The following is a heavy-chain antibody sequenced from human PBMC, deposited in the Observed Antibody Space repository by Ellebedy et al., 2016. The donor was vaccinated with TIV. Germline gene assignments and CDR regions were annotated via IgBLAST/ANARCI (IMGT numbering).Heavy chain of an antibody. CDR1: DYSISSGYF. CDR2: IHHSGTN. Sequence: MPSETLSLTCTVSDYSISSGYFWGWIRQPPGKLREWIGSIHHSGTNYYNPSLKSRLTISVDTSKNQFSLNLSSVTAIDTAVYYCARELAYYSNNGYYYLSGFDVWGRGTMVTVSS. D-gene: IGHD3-22*01. V-gene: IGHV4-38-2*02. CDR3: ARELAYYSNNGYYYLSGFDV. J-gene: IGHJ3*01.